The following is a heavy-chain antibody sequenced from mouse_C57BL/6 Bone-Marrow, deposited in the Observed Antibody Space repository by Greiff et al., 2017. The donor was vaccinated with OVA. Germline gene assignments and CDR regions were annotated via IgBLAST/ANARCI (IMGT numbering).Heavy chain of an antibody. V-gene: IGHV1-64*01. CDR2: IHPNSGST. Sequence: QVQLQQSGAELVKPGASVKLSCKASGYTFTSYWMHWVKQRPGQGLEWIGMIHPNSGSTNYNEKFKSKATLTVDKSSSTAYMQLSSLTSEDSAVYYCARGPYYYGSSYGGYWGQGTTLTVSS. J-gene: IGHJ2*01. D-gene: IGHD1-1*01. CDR3: ARGPYYYGSSYGGY. CDR1: GYTFTSYW.